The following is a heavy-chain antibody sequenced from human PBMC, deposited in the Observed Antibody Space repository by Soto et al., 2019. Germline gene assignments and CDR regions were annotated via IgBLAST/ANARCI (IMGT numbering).Heavy chain of an antibody. V-gene: IGHV3-15*07. Sequence: GGSLRLSCAASGFTFANVWMMWVRQAPGRGLEWVGRVKSEADGGTTDYAAPMKGRFTISRDDSRSTVYLQMNSLETEDTAVYYCVTGHPISRWFFDYWGQGTLVTVSS. CDR1: GFTFANVW. CDR2: VKSEADGGTT. J-gene: IGHJ4*02. D-gene: IGHD6-13*01. CDR3: VTGHPISRWFFDY.